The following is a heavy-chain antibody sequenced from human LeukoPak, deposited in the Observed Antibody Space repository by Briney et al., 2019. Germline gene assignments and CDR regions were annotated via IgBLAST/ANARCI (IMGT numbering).Heavy chain of an antibody. V-gene: IGHV3-33*01. CDR1: GFTFSSYG. CDR2: KWYDGSKN. D-gene: IGHD6-13*01. J-gene: IGHJ6*02. Sequence: GRPLRLSCAASGFTFSSYGMHWVRQAPGKGLEGVADKWYDGSKNYYAYSVKGRFTIYRDNSKNTLYLHMNSMRAEDTAVYYCERGERYSSSWGALYYYYYYGMDVWGQGTTVTVSS. CDR3: ERGERYSSSWGALYYYYYYGMDV.